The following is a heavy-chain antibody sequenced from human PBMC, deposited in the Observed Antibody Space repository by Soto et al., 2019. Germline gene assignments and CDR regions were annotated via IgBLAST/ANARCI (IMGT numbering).Heavy chain of an antibody. Sequence: EVQLVESGGGLVKPGGSLRLSCAASGFTFSNAWMNWVRQAPGKGLEWGGRIKSKTDGGTTDYAAPVKGRFTISRDDSKNTLYLQMNSLKTEDTAVYYCTTDPPDDAFDIWGQGTMVTVSS. CDR2: IKSKTDGGTT. J-gene: IGHJ3*02. CDR1: GFTFSNAW. V-gene: IGHV3-15*07. CDR3: TTDPPDDAFDI.